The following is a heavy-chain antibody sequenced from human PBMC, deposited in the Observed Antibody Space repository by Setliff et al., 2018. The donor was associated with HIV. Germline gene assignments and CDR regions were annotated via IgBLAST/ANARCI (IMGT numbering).Heavy chain of an antibody. J-gene: IGHJ4*02. CDR2: INNDETIT. Sequence: HPGGSLRLSCAASGFTFNSYWMHWVRQAPGKGLMWVSHINNDETITKYADSVKGRFTISRDNAKNTVYLQMNSLRPEDTAVYYCATLWMRGGYFDTWGQGTLVTVSS. CDR3: ATLWMRGGYFDT. D-gene: IGHD2-15*01. CDR1: GFTFNSYW. V-gene: IGHV3-74*01.